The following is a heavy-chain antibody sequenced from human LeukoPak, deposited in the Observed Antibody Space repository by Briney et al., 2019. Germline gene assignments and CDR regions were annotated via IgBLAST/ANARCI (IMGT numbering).Heavy chain of an antibody. J-gene: IGHJ6*02. CDR1: GFTFSSYG. V-gene: IGHV3-30*03. D-gene: IGHD3-10*02. CDR2: ISYDGSNK. CDR3: ARDWEGLLSSDYYYGMDV. Sequence: GGSLRLSCAVSGFTFSSYGMHWVRQAPGKGLEWVAVISYDGSNKYYADSVKGRLTISRDNSKNTLDLQMNSLRAEDTAVYYCARDWEGLLSSDYYYGMDVWGQGTTVTVSS.